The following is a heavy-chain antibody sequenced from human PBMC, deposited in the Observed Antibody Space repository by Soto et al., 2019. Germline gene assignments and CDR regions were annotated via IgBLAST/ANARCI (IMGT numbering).Heavy chain of an antibody. CDR2: ISGSGGST. D-gene: IGHD3-10*01. Sequence: GGSLRLSCAASGFTFSSYAMSWVRQAPGKGLEWVSAISGSGGSTYYADSVKGRFTISRDNSKNTLYLQMNSLRAEDMAVYYCAKDRGRDYYYGMDVWGQGTTVTVSS. J-gene: IGHJ6*02. CDR3: AKDRGRDYYYGMDV. CDR1: GFTFSSYA. V-gene: IGHV3-23*01.